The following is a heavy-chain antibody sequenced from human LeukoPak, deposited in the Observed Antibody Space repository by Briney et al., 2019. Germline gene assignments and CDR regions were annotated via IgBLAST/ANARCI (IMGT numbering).Heavy chain of an antibody. CDR1: GGSVSSGSYY. CDR3: ARVRGLPFVDY. V-gene: IGHV4-61*01. Sequence: PSETLSLTCTVSGGSVSSGSYYWSWIRQPPGKGLGWIGYIYYSGSTNYNPSLKSRVTISVDTSKNQFSLKLSSVTAADTAVYYCARVRGLPFVDYWGQGTLVTVSS. D-gene: IGHD5/OR15-5a*01. J-gene: IGHJ4*02. CDR2: IYYSGST.